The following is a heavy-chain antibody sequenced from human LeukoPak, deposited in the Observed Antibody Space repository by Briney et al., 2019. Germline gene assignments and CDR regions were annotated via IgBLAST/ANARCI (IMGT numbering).Heavy chain of an antibody. J-gene: IGHJ4*02. D-gene: IGHD3-10*01. Sequence: SETLSLTCAVYGGSFSGYYWSWIRQPPGKGLEWMGEINHSGSTNYNPSLKSRVTISVDTSKNQFSLKLSSVTAADTAVYYCARGRQRITMVRGVMKYFDYWGQGTLVTVSS. CDR3: ARGRQRITMVRGVMKYFDY. CDR1: GGSFSGYY. CDR2: INHSGST. V-gene: IGHV4-34*01.